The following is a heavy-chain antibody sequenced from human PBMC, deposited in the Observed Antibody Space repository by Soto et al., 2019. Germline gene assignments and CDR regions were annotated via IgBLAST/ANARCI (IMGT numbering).Heavy chain of an antibody. CDR1: GYSFTSYW. D-gene: IGHD5-18*01. Sequence: PGESLKISCKGSGYSFTSYWNGWVRQLPGKGLEWMGIIYPGDSDTRYSPSFQGQVTISADKSISTAYLQWSSLKASDTAMYYCASSSWIQLWFPDYWGQGTLVTVSS. V-gene: IGHV5-51*01. CDR2: IYPGDSDT. J-gene: IGHJ4*02. CDR3: ASSSWIQLWFPDY.